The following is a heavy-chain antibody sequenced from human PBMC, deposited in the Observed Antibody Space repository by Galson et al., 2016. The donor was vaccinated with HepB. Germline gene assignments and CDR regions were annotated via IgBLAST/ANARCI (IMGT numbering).Heavy chain of an antibody. J-gene: IGHJ4*02. Sequence: SLRLSCAASGFTFSTQSMNWVRQAPGKGLEWVSSISSRSTYIHYADSVEGRFTITRDNAKNSLYMQMNSLRDEHTAVYYWAREIGGSTMATHFFDYWGQGTLVTVSS. V-gene: IGHV3-21*01. CDR3: AREIGGSTMATHFFDY. CDR1: GFTFSTQS. CDR2: ISSRSTYI. D-gene: IGHD4/OR15-4a*01.